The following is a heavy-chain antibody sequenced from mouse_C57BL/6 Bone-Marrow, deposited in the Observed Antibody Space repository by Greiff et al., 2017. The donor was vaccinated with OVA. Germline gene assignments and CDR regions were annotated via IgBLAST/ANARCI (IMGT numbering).Heavy chain of an antibody. CDR2: FYPGSGSI. J-gene: IGHJ4*01. D-gene: IGHD3-2*02. CDR1: GYTFTEYT. CDR3: ARHEEAQATRYYAMDY. V-gene: IGHV1-62-2*01. Sequence: VKLQQPGTELVKPGASVKLSCKASGYTFTEYTIHWVKQRSGQGLEWIGWFYPGSGSIKYNEKFKDKATLTADKSSSTVYMKLSRLTSEDSAVYFCARHEEAQATRYYAMDYWGQGTSVTVSS.